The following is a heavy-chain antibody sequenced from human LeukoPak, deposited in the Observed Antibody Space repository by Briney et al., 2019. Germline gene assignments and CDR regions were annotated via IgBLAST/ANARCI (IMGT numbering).Heavy chain of an antibody. Sequence: GGSLRLSCAASGFTFSSYWMSWVRQAPGKGLEWVSGISGSGGSTYYADSVKGRFTISRDSSKNTLYLQMNSLRAEDTAVYYCAKDHTVGATFGVYFDYWGQGTLVTVSS. D-gene: IGHD1-26*01. J-gene: IGHJ4*02. CDR2: ISGSGGST. CDR3: AKDHTVGATFGVYFDY. CDR1: GFTFSSYW. V-gene: IGHV3-23*01.